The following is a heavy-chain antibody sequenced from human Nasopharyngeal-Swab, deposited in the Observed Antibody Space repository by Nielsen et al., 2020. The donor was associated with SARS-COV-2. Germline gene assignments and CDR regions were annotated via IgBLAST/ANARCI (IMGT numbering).Heavy chain of an antibody. D-gene: IGHD3-10*01. J-gene: IGHJ5*02. V-gene: IGHV4-34*01. CDR2: IYHSGST. Sequence: RQAPGKGLEWIGEIYHSGSTNYNPSLKSRVTISVDTSKNQFSLKLSSVTAADTAVYYCARERDYYYGSGSYPPDPWGQGTLVTVSS. CDR3: ARERDYYYGSGSYPPDP.